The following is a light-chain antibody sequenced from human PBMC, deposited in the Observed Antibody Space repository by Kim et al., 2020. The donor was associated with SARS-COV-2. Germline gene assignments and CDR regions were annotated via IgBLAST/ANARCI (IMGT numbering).Light chain of an antibody. Sequence: GDRVTITCRASQVIHNHLAWYQQKLGKAPTVLIYGASILHSGVPSRFRGSGSVTDFTLTISSLQPEDVGTYYCPKYDSAPWTFGHGTKV. CDR1: QVIHNH. CDR2: GAS. J-gene: IGKJ1*01. V-gene: IGKV1-27*01. CDR3: PKYDSAPWT.